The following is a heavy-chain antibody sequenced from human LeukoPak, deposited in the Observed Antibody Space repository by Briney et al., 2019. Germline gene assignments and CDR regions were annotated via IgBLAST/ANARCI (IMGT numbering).Heavy chain of an antibody. CDR1: GGSISSYY. D-gene: IGHD3-10*01. Sequence: TETLSLTCTVSGGSISSYYWSWIRQPAGKGLEWIGRIYTSGSTNYNPSLKSRVTMSVDTSKNQFSLKLSSVTAADTAVYYCARDWVPSGSGSYFDYWGQGTLVTVSS. V-gene: IGHV4-4*07. CDR3: ARDWVPSGSGSYFDY. CDR2: IYTSGST. J-gene: IGHJ4*02.